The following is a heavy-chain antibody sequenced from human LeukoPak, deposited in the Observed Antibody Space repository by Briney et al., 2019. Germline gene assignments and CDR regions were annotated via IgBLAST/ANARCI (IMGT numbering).Heavy chain of an antibody. CDR1: GGSMSSYY. CDR3: ARQGGYDILTGYYACNWFDP. V-gene: IGHV4-59*01. D-gene: IGHD3-9*01. Sequence: SETLSLTCTVSGGSMSSYYWSWIRQPPGKGLEWIGFIYYSGSTNYNPSLKSRVTISVDTSKNQFSLKLSSVTAADTAVYYCARQGGYDILTGYYACNWFDPWGQGTLVTVSS. J-gene: IGHJ5*02. CDR2: IYYSGST.